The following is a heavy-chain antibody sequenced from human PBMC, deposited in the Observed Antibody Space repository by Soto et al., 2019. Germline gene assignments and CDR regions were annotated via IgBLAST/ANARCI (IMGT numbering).Heavy chain of an antibody. CDR1: GYTFTSYD. CDR3: ARGPRIAAYRGATDY. CDR2: MNPNRGNT. J-gene: IGHJ4*02. V-gene: IGHV1-8*01. D-gene: IGHD6-6*01. Sequence: QVQLVQSGAEVKKPGASVKVSCKASGYTFTSYDINWVRQATGQGLEWMGWMNPNRGNTGYAQNFQGRVTMTRNTSISTAYMELSSLRSEDTAVYYCARGPRIAAYRGATDYWGQGTLVTVSS.